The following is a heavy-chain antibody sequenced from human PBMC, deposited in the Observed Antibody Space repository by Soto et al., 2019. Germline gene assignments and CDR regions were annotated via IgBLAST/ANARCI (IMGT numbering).Heavy chain of an antibody. CDR1: GFSFTSFG. V-gene: IGHV1-18*01. J-gene: IGHJ6*02. CDR3: VRSREGYYGSGSSSYYYYGMDV. Sequence: QVQLVQSGAEVKKPGASVKVSCEASGFSFTSFGFSWVRQAPGQGLEWGGWISVYNGNTNYAQKLQGRLTMTTDTSTSTAYMELRGLRSDDTAVYYCVRSREGYYGSGSSSYYYYGMDVWGQGTTVTVSS. CDR2: ISVYNGNT. D-gene: IGHD3-10*01.